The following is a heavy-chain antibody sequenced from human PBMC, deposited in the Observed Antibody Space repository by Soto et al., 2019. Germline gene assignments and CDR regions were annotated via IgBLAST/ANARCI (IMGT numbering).Heavy chain of an antibody. CDR2: FSAGGRA. Sequence: EVQLLASGGGLVQRGGSLRLSCAASGFSFANYALSWVRQAPGKGLEWVATFSAGGRAYYADSVKGRFTIAKDISKNTMHLQASSLRADDTAVYYCAKESMPEHYGDTLFDYWGQGTRVTVSS. D-gene: IGHD4-17*01. CDR1: GFSFANYA. J-gene: IGHJ4*02. V-gene: IGHV3-23*01. CDR3: AKESMPEHYGDTLFDY.